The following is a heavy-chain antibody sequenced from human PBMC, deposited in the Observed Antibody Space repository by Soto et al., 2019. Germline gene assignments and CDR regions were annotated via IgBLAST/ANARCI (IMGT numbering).Heavy chain of an antibody. CDR2: IYYSGST. CDR1: GGSISSYY. V-gene: IGHV4-59*01. CDR3: ARATKDYYDSSGYLGLDP. Sequence: PSETLSLTCTVSGGSISSYYWSWIRQPPGKGLEWIGYIYYSGSTNYNPSLKSRVTISVDTSKNQFSLKLSSVTAADTAVYYCARATKDYYDSSGYLGLDPWGQGTLVTVSS. D-gene: IGHD3-22*01. J-gene: IGHJ5*02.